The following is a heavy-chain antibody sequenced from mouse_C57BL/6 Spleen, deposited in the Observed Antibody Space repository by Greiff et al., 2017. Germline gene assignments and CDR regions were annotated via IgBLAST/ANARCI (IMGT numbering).Heavy chain of an antibody. Sequence: QVHVKQPGAELVKPGASVKMSCKASGYTFTSYWITWVKQRPGQGLEWIGDIYPGSGSTNYNEKFKSKATLTVDTSSSTAYMQLSSLTAEDSAVYYCARGVYGNYVGMGYAMDYWGQGTSVTVSS. D-gene: IGHD2-1*01. CDR3: ARGVYGNYVGMGYAMDY. J-gene: IGHJ4*01. CDR2: IYPGSGST. CDR1: GYTFTSYW. V-gene: IGHV1-55*01.